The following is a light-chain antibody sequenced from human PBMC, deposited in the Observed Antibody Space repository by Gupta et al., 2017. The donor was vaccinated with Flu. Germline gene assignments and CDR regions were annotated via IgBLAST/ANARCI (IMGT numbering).Light chain of an antibody. Sequence: QSVLTQPPSVSVPPGSRVTIYCTGRSSNIGASYRVHWYQQLPGTAPKLIIYDTNNWPSGVPDRSSGSKSGTSASLAVTGLHADDEADYYCQSYDNTLSGWVFGGGTKLTVL. J-gene: IGLJ3*02. CDR2: DTN. CDR3: QSYDNTLSGWV. CDR1: SSNIGASYR. V-gene: IGLV1-40*01.